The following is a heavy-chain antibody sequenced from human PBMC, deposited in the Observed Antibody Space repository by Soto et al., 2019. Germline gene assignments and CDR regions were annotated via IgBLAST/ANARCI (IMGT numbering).Heavy chain of an antibody. CDR1: GYTFPVYY. CDR3: ARDLAKGGGSAGFDY. V-gene: IGHV1-2*02. CDR2: INPKSGGT. D-gene: IGHD1-26*01. Sequence: ASVKVSCKASGYTFPVYYMPWVRQAPGQGLEWMGWINPKSGGTMYPQKFQGRVTMTWDTSISTAYMALTRLRSDDTAVYYCARDLAKGGGSAGFDYWGQGTLVTVYS. J-gene: IGHJ4*02.